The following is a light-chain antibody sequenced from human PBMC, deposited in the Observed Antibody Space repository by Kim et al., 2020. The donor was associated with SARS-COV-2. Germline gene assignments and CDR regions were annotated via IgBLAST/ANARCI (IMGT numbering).Light chain of an antibody. J-gene: IGLJ1*01. CDR3: QAWDSSTAV. V-gene: IGLV3-1*01. Sequence: SYELTQPPSVSVSPGQTASITCSGDKLGDKYASWYQQKPGQSPVLVIYQDNKRPSGIPERFSGSNSGNTATLTISGTQAMDEADYYCQAWDSSTAVFGPGTKVTVL. CDR2: QDN. CDR1: KLGDKY.